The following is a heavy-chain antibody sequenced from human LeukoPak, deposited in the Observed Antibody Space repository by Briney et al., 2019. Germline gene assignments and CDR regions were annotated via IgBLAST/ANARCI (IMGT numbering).Heavy chain of an antibody. D-gene: IGHD2-2*01. CDR1: GFTFSTYS. Sequence: GGSLRLSCAASGFTFSTYSMNWVRQAPGKGLEWVSYISSSSSTIYYADSVKGRFTISRDNSKNTLYLQMNSLRAEDTAVYYCARELRPTPKEKILGYCSSTSCSWNWFDPWGQGTLVTVSS. CDR2: ISSSSSTI. J-gene: IGHJ5*02. CDR3: ARELRPTPKEKILGYCSSTSCSWNWFDP. V-gene: IGHV3-48*01.